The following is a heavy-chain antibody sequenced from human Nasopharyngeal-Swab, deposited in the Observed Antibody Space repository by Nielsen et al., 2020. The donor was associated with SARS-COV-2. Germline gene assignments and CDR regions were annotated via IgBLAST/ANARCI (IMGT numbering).Heavy chain of an antibody. V-gene: IGHV3-74*01. CDR1: GFTFGSYW. D-gene: IGHD4-11*01. CDR3: AKSRVAVNPFDY. J-gene: IGHJ4*02. CDR2: INADGSAT. Sequence: GESLKISCAASGFTFGSYWMHWVRQAPGKGLMWVSHINADGSATTYADSVKGRFTISRDNAKNTLYLQMNSLRAEDTALYYCAKSRVAVNPFDYWGQGTLVTVSS.